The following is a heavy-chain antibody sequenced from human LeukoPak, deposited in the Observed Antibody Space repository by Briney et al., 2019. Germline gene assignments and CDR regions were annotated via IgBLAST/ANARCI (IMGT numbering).Heavy chain of an antibody. Sequence: ASVKVSCKASGYTFSTFPINWVRQAPGQGLEWMGWINTNTGSPTYAQGLTGRFVFSLDTSVSTAFLQINSLKAEDTALYYCARGRAKARRQWLVGNYYYGMDVWGQGTTVAVSS. V-gene: IGHV7-4-1*02. CDR1: GYTFSTFP. J-gene: IGHJ6*02. D-gene: IGHD6-19*01. CDR3: ARGRAKARRQWLVGNYYYGMDV. CDR2: INTNTGSP.